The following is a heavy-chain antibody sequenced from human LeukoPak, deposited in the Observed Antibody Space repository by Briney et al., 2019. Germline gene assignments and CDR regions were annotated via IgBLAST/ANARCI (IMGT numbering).Heavy chain of an antibody. V-gene: IGHV3-7*03. Sequence: GGSLRLSCAASGFTFSSYWMSWVRQAPGKGLEWVANIKQGGSEKYYVDSVKGRFTISRDNAKNSLYLQMNSLRAEDTAVYYCARDYYGSGSYYLYYYYGMDVWGKGTTVTVSS. CDR3: ARDYYGSGSYYLYYYYGMDV. D-gene: IGHD3-10*01. CDR1: GFTFSSYW. CDR2: IKQGGSEK. J-gene: IGHJ6*04.